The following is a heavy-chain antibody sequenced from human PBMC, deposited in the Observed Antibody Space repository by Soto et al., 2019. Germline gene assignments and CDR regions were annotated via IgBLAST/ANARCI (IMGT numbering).Heavy chain of an antibody. CDR1: GGSISSSNW. D-gene: IGHD5-18*01. CDR3: GRGEGGYSYFGFYYGMDV. Sequence: PSETLSLTCAVSGGSISSSNWWSWVRQPPGKGLEWIGEIYHSGSTNYNPSLKSRVTISVDKSKNQFSLKLSSVTAADTAVFFCGRGEGGYSYFGFYYGMDVWGQGTTVTVSS. J-gene: IGHJ6*02. V-gene: IGHV4-4*02. CDR2: IYHSGST.